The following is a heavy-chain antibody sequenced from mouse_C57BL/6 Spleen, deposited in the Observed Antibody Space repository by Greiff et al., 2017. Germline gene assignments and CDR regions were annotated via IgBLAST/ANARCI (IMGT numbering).Heavy chain of an antibody. CDR1: GYTFTSYW. Sequence: VQLQQPGAELVKPGASVKLSCKASGYTFTSYWMHWVKQRPGQGLEWIGMIHPNSGSTNYNEKFKSKATLTVDKSSSTAYMQLSSLTSEDSAVYYCARSGDYYSNWPYYFDYWGQGTTLTVSS. CDR2: IHPNSGST. V-gene: IGHV1-64*01. J-gene: IGHJ2*01. CDR3: ARSGDYYSNWPYYFDY. D-gene: IGHD2-5*01.